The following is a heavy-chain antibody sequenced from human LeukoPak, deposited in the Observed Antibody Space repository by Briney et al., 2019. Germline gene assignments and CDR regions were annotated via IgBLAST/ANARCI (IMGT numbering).Heavy chain of an antibody. V-gene: IGHV3-66*01. J-gene: IGHJ4*02. CDR2: IYRDDRT. Sequence: PGGSLRLSCAASGFTVSSNYMSWVRQAPGKGLEWVSVIYRDDRTYYADSVKDRFTISRDSSKKTLYLQMNSLRVEDTAVYYCARDLGSYVDCWGQGTLVTVSS. CDR3: ARDLGSYVDC. CDR1: GFTVSSNY.